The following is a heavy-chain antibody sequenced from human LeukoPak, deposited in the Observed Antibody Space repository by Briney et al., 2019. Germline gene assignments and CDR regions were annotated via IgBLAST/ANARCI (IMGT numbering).Heavy chain of an antibody. CDR1: GYTFTSYD. D-gene: IGHD3-3*01. J-gene: IGHJ5*02. Sequence: ASVKVSCKASGYTFTSYDINWVRQATGQGLEWMGWMNPNSGNTGYAQKFQGRVTMTRNTYISTAYMELSSLRSGDTAVYYCARVGFKVTIFGVVIQSRNWFDPWGQGTLVTVSS. V-gene: IGHV1-8*01. CDR3: ARVGFKVTIFGVVIQSRNWFDP. CDR2: MNPNSGNT.